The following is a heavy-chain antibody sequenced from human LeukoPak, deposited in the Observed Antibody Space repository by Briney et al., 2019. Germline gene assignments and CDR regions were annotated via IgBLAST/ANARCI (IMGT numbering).Heavy chain of an antibody. CDR1: VYTFTGYY. D-gene: IGHD6-13*01. Sequence: ASVKVPCKASVYTFTGYYMHWVRQAPGQGLEGMGCINPNSGGTNYEQKFQGRVTMTRNTSISTAYMELSRLRSDDTAVYYCARGRSEQQEYNWFDPWGQGTLVTVSS. J-gene: IGHJ5*02. V-gene: IGHV1-2*02. CDR2: INPNSGGT. CDR3: ARGRSEQQEYNWFDP.